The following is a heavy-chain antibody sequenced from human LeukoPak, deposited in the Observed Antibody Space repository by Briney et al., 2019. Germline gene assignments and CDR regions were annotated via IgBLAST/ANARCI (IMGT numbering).Heavy chain of an antibody. Sequence: GSLRLSCAASGFTFSSHWMSWVRQAPGKGLEWVANVNLDGSDKYYVDSVKGRFTISRDNAKNSLYLQMSSLRGEDTAVYYCARDHRGLFDYWGQGTLVTVSS. CDR2: VNLDGSDK. CDR3: ARDHRGLFDY. V-gene: IGHV3-7*04. J-gene: IGHJ4*02. D-gene: IGHD3-10*01. CDR1: GFTFSSHW.